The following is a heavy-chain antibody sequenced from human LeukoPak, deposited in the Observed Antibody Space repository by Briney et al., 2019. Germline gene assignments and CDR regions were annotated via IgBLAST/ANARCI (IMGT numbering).Heavy chain of an antibody. CDR2: IYYSGST. CDR1: GGSISSYY. CDR3: ARGYGPGSYYNAAFQYYFDY. J-gene: IGHJ4*02. D-gene: IGHD3-10*01. Sequence: SETLSLTCTVSGGSISSYYWSWIRQPPGKGLEWIGYIYYSGSTNYNPSLKSRVTISVDTSKNQFSLKLSSVTAADTAVYYCARGYGPGSYYNAAFQYYFDYWGQGTLVTVSS. V-gene: IGHV4-59*08.